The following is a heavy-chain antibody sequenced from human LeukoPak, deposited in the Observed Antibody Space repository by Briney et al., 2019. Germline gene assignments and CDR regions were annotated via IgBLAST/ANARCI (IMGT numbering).Heavy chain of an antibody. D-gene: IGHD5/OR15-5a*01. CDR1: GFTFSSYE. CDR3: ARGLPSAPGVGDY. J-gene: IGHJ4*02. CDR2: ISNSGDAI. V-gene: IGHV3-48*03. Sequence: PGGSLGLSCVASGFTFSSYEMDWVRQAPGKGLEWISYISNSGDAIYYADSVKGRFTISRDNAKDSLYLQINSLRAEDTAVYYCARGLPSAPGVGDYWGQGTLVTVSS.